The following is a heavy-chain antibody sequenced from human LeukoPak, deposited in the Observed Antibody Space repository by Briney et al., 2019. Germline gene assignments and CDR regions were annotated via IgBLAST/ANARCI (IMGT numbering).Heavy chain of an antibody. D-gene: IGHD1-26*01. CDR2: ISAYNGNT. CDR1: GYTFTSYG. CDR3: AREVREYYYYYMDV. Sequence: ASVKVSCKASGYTFTSYGISWVRQAPGQGLEWMGWISAYNGNTNYEQKLQGRVTMTTDTSTSTAYMELRSLRSDDTAVYYCAREVREYYYYYMDVWGKGTTVTVSS. J-gene: IGHJ6*03. V-gene: IGHV1-18*01.